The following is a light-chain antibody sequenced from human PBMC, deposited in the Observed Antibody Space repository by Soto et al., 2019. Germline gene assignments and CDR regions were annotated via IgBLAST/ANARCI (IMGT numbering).Light chain of an antibody. CDR3: HQRQSWPRT. CDR1: QYINTR. CDR2: QTS. J-gene: IGKJ1*01. V-gene: IGKV3-11*01. Sequence: EIVLTQSPSTLSSFPCYIFTLSFRASQYINTRLAWYQHRPGQAPRLLIYQTSIRAAGIPARFSASGTGTDFTLTISDVQPEDFVVYYCHQRQSWPRTFGQGTRWIS.